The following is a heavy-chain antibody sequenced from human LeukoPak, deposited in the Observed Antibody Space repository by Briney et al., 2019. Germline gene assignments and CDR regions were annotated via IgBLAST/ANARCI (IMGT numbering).Heavy chain of an antibody. D-gene: IGHD3-22*01. Sequence: PGGSLRLSCAASGFTFSSYAMHWVRQAPGKGLEWGAVISYDGSNKYYADSVKGRFTISRDNSKNTLYLQMNSLRAEDTAVYYCARGSSGYYYYYYGMDVWGQGTTVTVSS. J-gene: IGHJ6*02. CDR3: ARGSSGYYYYYYGMDV. V-gene: IGHV3-30-3*01. CDR2: ISYDGSNK. CDR1: GFTFSSYA.